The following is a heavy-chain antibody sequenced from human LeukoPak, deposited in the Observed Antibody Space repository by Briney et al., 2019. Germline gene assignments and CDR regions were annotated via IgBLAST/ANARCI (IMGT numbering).Heavy chain of an antibody. CDR1: GYTFTNYG. J-gene: IGHJ4*02. D-gene: IGHD6-13*01. CDR2: ISTYNGNT. Sequence: ASVKVSCKASGYTFTNYGISWVRQAPGQGLEWMGWISTYNGNTSYARKVQGRVTMTTDTSTSTAYMELRSLRSDDTAVYYCARDPLYSSSWYVVPDYWGQGTLVTVSS. V-gene: IGHV1-18*01. CDR3: ARDPLYSSSWYVVPDY.